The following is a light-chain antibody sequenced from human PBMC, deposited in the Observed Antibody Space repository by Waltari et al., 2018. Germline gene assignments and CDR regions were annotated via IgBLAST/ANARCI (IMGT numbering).Light chain of an antibody. J-gene: IGLJ2*01. Sequence: SYELTQPLSVSVSPGQTARITCPGDALPNQYAYWYQQKSGQAPVVIIYKDTERPSGIPERFSGSTSGTIVTLTISGVQAEDEADYYCQSADSSSKFQVFGGGTKLTVL. CDR1: ALPNQY. CDR3: QSADSSSKFQV. CDR2: KDT. V-gene: IGLV3-25*03.